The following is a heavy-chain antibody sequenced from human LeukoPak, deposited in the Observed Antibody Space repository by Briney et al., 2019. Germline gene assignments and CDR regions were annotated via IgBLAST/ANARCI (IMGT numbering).Heavy chain of an antibody. Sequence: ASVKVSCKASGYTFTSYDIEWVRQATGQAPEWMGWMNPNNGKIGYAQKFQGRVTMTRDTSISTAYMELSSLRSEDTAVYYCATDPRGYYYYMDIWGKGTRSPSP. V-gene: IGHV1-8*01. J-gene: IGHJ6*03. CDR3: ATDPRGYYYYMDI. CDR1: GYTFTSYD. CDR2: MNPNNGKI. D-gene: IGHD3-10*01.